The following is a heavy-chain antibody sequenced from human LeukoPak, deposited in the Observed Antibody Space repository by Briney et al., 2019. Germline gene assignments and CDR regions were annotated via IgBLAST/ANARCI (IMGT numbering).Heavy chain of an antibody. CDR3: ARESVRGVNYMDV. D-gene: IGHD3-10*01. CDR1: GYTFTSYA. CDR2: ISAYNGNT. J-gene: IGHJ6*03. Sequence: ASVKVSCKASGYTFTSYAMNWVRQAPGQGLEWMGWISAYNGNTNYAQKLQGRVTMTTDTSTSTAYMELRSLRSDDTAVYYCARESVRGVNYMDVWGKGTTVTVSS. V-gene: IGHV1-18*01.